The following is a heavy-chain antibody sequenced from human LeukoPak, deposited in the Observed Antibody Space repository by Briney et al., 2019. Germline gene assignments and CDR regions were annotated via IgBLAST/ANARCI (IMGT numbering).Heavy chain of an antibody. CDR3: ARTTSIAARPVAFDI. CDR2: IYYSGST. CDR1: GGSISSYY. V-gene: IGHV4-59*01. J-gene: IGHJ3*02. D-gene: IGHD6-6*01. Sequence: SETLSLTCTVSGGSISSYYWIWIRQPPGKGLEWIGYIYYSGSTNYNPSLKSRVTISVDTSKNQFSLKLSSVTAADTAVYYCARTTSIAARPVAFDIWGQGTMVTVSS.